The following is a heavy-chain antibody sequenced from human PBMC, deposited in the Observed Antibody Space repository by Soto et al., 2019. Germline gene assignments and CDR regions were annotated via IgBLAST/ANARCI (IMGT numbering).Heavy chain of an antibody. V-gene: IGHV4-34*01. CDR2: VNHGGTS. CDR1: GGSFSGYY. CDR3: ARRWGRTFDY. Sequence: SETLSLTCSVHGGSFSGYYWDWIRQPPGKGLEWIGEVNHGGTSNYNPSLKSRAIISVDTSKNQFSLKLTSVTAADTAVYYCARRWGRTFDYWGQGTLVTVSS. D-gene: IGHD7-27*01. J-gene: IGHJ4*02.